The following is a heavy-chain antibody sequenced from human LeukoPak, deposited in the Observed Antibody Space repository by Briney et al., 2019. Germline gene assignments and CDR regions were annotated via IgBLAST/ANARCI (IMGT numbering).Heavy chain of an antibody. CDR3: ARDDSWNYILGFSFFDY. CDR2: ISPYDDNT. Sequence: PGASVKVSCKTSGYTFTNYAINWVRQAPGQGLQWMGWISPYDDNTKYPQNFQGRVTMTTDTSTSTAYMELRSLRSDDTAVYYCARDDSWNYILGFSFFDYWGQGTLVTVSS. V-gene: IGHV1-18*01. D-gene: IGHD1-7*01. CDR1: GYTFTNYA. J-gene: IGHJ4*02.